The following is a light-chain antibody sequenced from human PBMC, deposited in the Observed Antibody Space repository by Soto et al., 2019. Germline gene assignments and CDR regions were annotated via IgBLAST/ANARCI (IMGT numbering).Light chain of an antibody. CDR3: SSYTGSSTLVV. J-gene: IGLJ2*01. V-gene: IGLV2-14*01. CDR2: GVT. CDR1: SSDVGGYNY. Sequence: QSVLTQPASVSGSPGQSITISCTGTSSDVGGYNYVSWYQQHPGKAPKLMIYGVTNRPSGVSNRFSGSKSGNTASLTISGLQAEDEADYHCSSYTGSSTLVVFGGGTKLTVL.